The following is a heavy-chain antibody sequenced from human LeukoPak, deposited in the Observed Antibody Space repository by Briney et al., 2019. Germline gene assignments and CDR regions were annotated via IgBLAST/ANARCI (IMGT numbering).Heavy chain of an antibody. D-gene: IGHD3-10*01. CDR1: GYTLTNYY. V-gene: IGHV1-46*01. CDR3: ARNLGITMVRGVPDYYMDV. Sequence: ASVKVSCKASGYTLTNYYIHWVRQAPGQGLEWMGIINPSGGSTSYAQKFQGRVTMTRDTSTSTVYMELSSLRSEDTAVYYCARNLGITMVRGVPDYYMDVWGKGTTVTVSS. J-gene: IGHJ6*03. CDR2: INPSGGST.